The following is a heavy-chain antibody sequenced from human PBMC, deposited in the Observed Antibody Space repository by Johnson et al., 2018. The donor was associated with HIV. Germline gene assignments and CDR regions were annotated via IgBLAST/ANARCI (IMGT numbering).Heavy chain of an antibody. D-gene: IGHD3-22*01. Sequence: VQLVESGGGLVKPGGSLRLSCADSGFTFSGFWMHWVRQAPGKGLVWVSRINSDGSSTSYADSVKGRFTISRDNAKNTLYLQMNSLRAEDTAVYYCARVRSGYTEIDAFDIWGQGTMVTVSS. J-gene: IGHJ3*02. CDR1: GFTFSGFW. CDR2: INSDGSST. CDR3: ARVRSGYTEIDAFDI. V-gene: IGHV3-74*02.